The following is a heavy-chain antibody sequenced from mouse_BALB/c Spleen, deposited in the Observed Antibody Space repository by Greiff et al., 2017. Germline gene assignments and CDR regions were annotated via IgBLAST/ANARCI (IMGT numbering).Heavy chain of an antibody. J-gene: IGHJ2*01. D-gene: IGHD2-4*01. CDR3: ARVITTQDYFDY. V-gene: IGHV5-12-1*01. CDR1: GFAFSSYD. CDR2: ISSGGGST. Sequence: EVKLVESGGGLVKPGGSLKLSCAASGFAFSSYDMSWVRQTPEKRLEWVAYISSGGGSTYYPDTVKGRFTISRDNAKNTLYLQMSSLKSEDTAMYYCARVITTQDYFDYWGQGTTLTVSS.